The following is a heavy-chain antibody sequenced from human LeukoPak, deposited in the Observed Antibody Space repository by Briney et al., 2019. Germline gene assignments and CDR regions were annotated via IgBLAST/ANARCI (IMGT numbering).Heavy chain of an antibody. CDR1: GGSISSSSYY. D-gene: IGHD5-12*01. J-gene: IGHJ4*02. CDR3: ARSIHSGNDRDY. V-gene: IGHV4-39*07. Sequence: SETLSLTCTVSGGSISSSSYYWGWIRQPPGKGLEWIGSIYYSGSTYYNPSLKSRVTISVDTSKNQFSLKLSSVTAADTAVYYCARSIHSGNDRDYWGQGTLVTVSS. CDR2: IYYSGST.